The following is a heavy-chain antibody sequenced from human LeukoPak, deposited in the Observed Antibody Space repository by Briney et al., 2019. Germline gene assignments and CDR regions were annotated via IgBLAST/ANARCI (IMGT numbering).Heavy chain of an antibody. V-gene: IGHV4-38-2*02. Sequence: SETLSLTCTVSGYSISSGYYWGWIRQPPGKGLEWIGSIYHSGSTYYNPSLKSRVTISVDTSKNQFSLKLSSVTAADTAVYYCARGRATTVTKNRRSYYYYMDVWGKGTTVTVSS. CDR3: ARGRATTVTKNRRSYYYYMDV. CDR1: GYSISSGYY. CDR2: IYHSGST. D-gene: IGHD4-17*01. J-gene: IGHJ6*03.